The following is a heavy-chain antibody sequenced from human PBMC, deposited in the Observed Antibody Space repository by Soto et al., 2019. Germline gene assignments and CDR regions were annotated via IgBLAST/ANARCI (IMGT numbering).Heavy chain of an antibody. Sequence: QVQLQESGPGLVKPSQTLSLTCTVSGGSMNSGGYCWNWIRQHPGEGLAWIGCISYGGTTSYNPSLNIRVTISVDTSKNQFSLKLSSGTAAYTAVYYCSRGILVWGQGTLITVSS. CDR1: GGSMNSGGYC. CDR2: ISYGGTT. CDR3: SRGILV. V-gene: IGHV4-31*03. J-gene: IGHJ4*02. D-gene: IGHD2-15*01.